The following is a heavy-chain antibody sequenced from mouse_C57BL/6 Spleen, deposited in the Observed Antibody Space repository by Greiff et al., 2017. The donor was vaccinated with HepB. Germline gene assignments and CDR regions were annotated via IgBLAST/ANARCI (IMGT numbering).Heavy chain of an antibody. CDR1: GYTFTSYW. V-gene: IGHV1-61*01. CDR3: ARGGLMDY. Sequence: VQLQQPGAELVKPGASVKLSCKASGYTFTSYWMDWVKQRPGQGLEWIGNIYPSDSETHYNQKFKDKATLTVDKSSSTAYMQLSSLTSEDSAVYYCARGGLMDYWGQGTSVTVSS. CDR2: IYPSDSET. D-gene: IGHD3-1*01. J-gene: IGHJ4*01.